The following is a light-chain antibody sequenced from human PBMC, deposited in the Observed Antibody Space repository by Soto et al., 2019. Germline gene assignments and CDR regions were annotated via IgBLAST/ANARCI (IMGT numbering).Light chain of an antibody. CDR1: QSVSSSY. V-gene: IGKV3-15*01. CDR3: QQYKNWPL. J-gene: IGKJ5*01. CDR2: GAS. Sequence: EIVLPQSPGTLSLSPGESSTLSCRASQSVSSSYLVWHQQKPGQAPRLLIYGASTRATGIPARFSGSGFGAEFTLTISSLQSEDFAVYYRQQYKNWPLFGQGTRLEIK.